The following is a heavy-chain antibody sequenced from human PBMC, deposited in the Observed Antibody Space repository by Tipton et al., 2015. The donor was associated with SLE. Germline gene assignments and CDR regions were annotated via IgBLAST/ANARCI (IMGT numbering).Heavy chain of an antibody. J-gene: IGHJ4*02. CDR2: IYYSGST. CDR3: ARVGRAWYLEY. V-gene: IGHV4-59*01. Sequence: TLSLTCTVSGGSISSYYWSWIRQPPGKGLEWIGSIYYSGSTYYNPSLKSRVTISVDTSKNQFSLKLSSVTAADTAVYYCARVGRAWYLEYWGQGTLVTVSS. CDR1: GGSISSYY.